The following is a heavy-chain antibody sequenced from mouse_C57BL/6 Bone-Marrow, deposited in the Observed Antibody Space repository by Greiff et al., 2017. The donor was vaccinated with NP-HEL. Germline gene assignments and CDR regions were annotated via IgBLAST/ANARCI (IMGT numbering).Heavy chain of an antibody. CDR1: GYTFTSYG. D-gene: IGHD1-1*01. CDR3: EREDYYGSSLDY. V-gene: IGHV1-81*01. Sequence: QVQLKQSGAELARPGASVKLSCKASGYTFTSYGISWVKQRTGQGLEWIGEIYPRSGNTYYNEKFKGKATLTADKSSSTAYMELRSLTSEDSAVYFCEREDYYGSSLDYWGQGTTLTVSS. J-gene: IGHJ2*01. CDR2: IYPRSGNT.